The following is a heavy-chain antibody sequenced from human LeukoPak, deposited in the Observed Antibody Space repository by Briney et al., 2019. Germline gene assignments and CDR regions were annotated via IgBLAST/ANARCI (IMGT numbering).Heavy chain of an antibody. V-gene: IGHV5-51*01. Sequence: GESLKISCKGSGYSFTSYWIGWVRQMPGKGLEWMGIIYPGDSDTRYSPSFQGQVTISADKSISTAYLQWSSLKASDTAMYYCPRALRYFDWLSPMDVWGQGTTVTVSS. CDR3: PRALRYFDWLSPMDV. D-gene: IGHD3-9*01. CDR1: GYSFTSYW. J-gene: IGHJ6*02. CDR2: IYPGDSDT.